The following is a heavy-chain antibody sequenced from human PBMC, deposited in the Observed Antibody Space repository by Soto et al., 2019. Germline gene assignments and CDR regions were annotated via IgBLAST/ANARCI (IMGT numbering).Heavy chain of an antibody. D-gene: IGHD3-22*01. Sequence: GSLRLSCAASGFTFSSYAMSWVRQAPGKGLEWVSAISGSGGSTYYADSVKGRFTISRDNSKNTLYLQMNSLRAEDTAVYYCAKDGAPGATMIVVVVNWFDPWGQGTLVTVSS. V-gene: IGHV3-23*01. CDR2: ISGSGGST. CDR3: AKDGAPGATMIVVVVNWFDP. CDR1: GFTFSSYA. J-gene: IGHJ5*02.